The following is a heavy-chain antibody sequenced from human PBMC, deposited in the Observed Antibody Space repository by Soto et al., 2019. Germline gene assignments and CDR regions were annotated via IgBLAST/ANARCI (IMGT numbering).Heavy chain of an antibody. V-gene: IGHV5-10-1*01. CDR3: ARQGKEGFGRDYYDYGMDV. J-gene: IGHJ6*02. D-gene: IGHD3-10*01. Sequence: GESLKISCKGSGYSFTSYWISWVRQMPGKGLERMGRIDPSDSYTNYSPSFQGHVTISADKSLSTAYLQWSSLKASDTAMYYCARQGKEGFGRDYYDYGMDVWGQGTTVTVSS. CDR1: GYSFTSYW. CDR2: IDPSDSYT.